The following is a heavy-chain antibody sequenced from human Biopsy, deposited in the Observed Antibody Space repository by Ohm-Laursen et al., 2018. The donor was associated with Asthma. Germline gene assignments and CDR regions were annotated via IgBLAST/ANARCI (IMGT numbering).Heavy chain of an antibody. D-gene: IGHD6-13*01. J-gene: IGHJ6*02. CDR2: IYYSGTT. CDR1: SGSGGYMRSGNYY. V-gene: IGHV4-39*01. CDR3: VRGSSSWHHGPFHYYYGLDV. Sequence: SETLSLTCSLSSGSGGYMRSGNYYWGWIRQPPGKGLEWIGSIYYSGTTYYNPSLESRVTVSADTSKKKFSLKFTSVTAADTAVYYCVRGSSSWHHGPFHYYYGLDVWGQGTTATVSS.